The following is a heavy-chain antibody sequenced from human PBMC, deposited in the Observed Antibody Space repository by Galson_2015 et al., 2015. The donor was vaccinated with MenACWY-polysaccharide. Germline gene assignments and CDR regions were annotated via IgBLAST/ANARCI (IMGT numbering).Heavy chain of an antibody. CDR3: VKEQDSGGYRTSDD. Sequence: SLRLSCAASGFTLSSCGMHWVRQAPGKGLEWMAVILYDGSNEHYADSVKGRFTISRDTSKNTVYLQMNSLRVEDTAVYYCVKEQDSGGYRTSDDWGQGTLVTVSS. CDR1: GFTLSSCG. V-gene: IGHV3-30*18. J-gene: IGHJ4*02. D-gene: IGHD1-26*01. CDR2: ILYDGSNE.